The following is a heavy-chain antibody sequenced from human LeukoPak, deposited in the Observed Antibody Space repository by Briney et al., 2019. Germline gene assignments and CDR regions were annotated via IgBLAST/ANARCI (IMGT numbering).Heavy chain of an antibody. J-gene: IGHJ6*03. D-gene: IGHD2-15*01. Sequence: SETLSLTCTVSGGSISSYYWSWSRQPPGKGLQWRGYIYYSGSTNYNPSLKSRVTISIDTSKNQFSLKLRFVTAADTAVYYCARVRCSGGSCPYYYYYYYMDVWGKGTTVTVSS. CDR3: ARVRCSGGSCPYYYYYYYMDV. CDR2: IYYSGST. CDR1: GGSISSYY. V-gene: IGHV4-59*12.